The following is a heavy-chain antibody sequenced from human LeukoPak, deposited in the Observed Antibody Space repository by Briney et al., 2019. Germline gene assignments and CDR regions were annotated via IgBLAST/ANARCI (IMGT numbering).Heavy chain of an antibody. Sequence: ASVKVSCKASGYTFTGYYKRWVRQAPGQGLEWMGWINPNSGGTNYAQKFQGRVTMTRDTSISTAYMELSRLRSDDTAVYYCARSIAVDYFDYWGQGTLVTVSS. CDR2: INPNSGGT. J-gene: IGHJ4*02. CDR1: GYTFTGYY. CDR3: ARSIAVDYFDY. V-gene: IGHV1-2*02. D-gene: IGHD6-19*01.